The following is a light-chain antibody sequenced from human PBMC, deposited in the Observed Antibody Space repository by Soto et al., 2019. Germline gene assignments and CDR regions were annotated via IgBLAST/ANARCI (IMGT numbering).Light chain of an antibody. Sequence: QPVLTQSSSASASLGSSVKLTCTLSSGHSSYIIACHQQQPGKAPRYLMKLEGSGSYNKGSGVPDRFSGSSSGADRYLTISNLQLEDEADYYCETWDSNPGVFGTGTKVTVL. CDR2: LEGSGSY. CDR3: ETWDSNPGV. J-gene: IGLJ1*01. V-gene: IGLV4-60*01. CDR1: SGHSSYI.